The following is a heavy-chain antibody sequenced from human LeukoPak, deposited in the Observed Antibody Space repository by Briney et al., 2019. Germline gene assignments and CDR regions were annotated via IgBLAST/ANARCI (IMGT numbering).Heavy chain of an antibody. J-gene: IGHJ4*02. CDR3: AKARGKQQLALDY. V-gene: IGHV3-30*18. CDR1: GFTFSSYA. D-gene: IGHD6-13*01. CDR2: ISYDGSNK. Sequence: WGTLRLSCTASGFTFSSYAMHWVRQPPGKGLEWVAVISYDGSNKYYADSVKGRFTTSRDNSKNTLYLQMNSLRAEDTAVYYCAKARGKQQLALDYWGQGTLVTVS.